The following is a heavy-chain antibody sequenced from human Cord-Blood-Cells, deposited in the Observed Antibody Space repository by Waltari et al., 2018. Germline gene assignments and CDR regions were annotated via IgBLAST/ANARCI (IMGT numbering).Heavy chain of an antibody. CDR3: ARSPPQARDGYNYYFDY. D-gene: IGHD5-12*01. CDR1: GGTFSSYA. Sequence: QVQLVQSGAEVKKPGSSVKVSCKASGGTFSSYAISWVRQAPGQGLEWMGGIVPFQGIANYAQKVQGRVTITADESTSTAFVGLSRLRSEGTAVYYWARSPPQARDGYNYYFDYWGQGTLVTVSS. J-gene: IGHJ4*02. V-gene: IGHV1-69*04. CDR2: IVPFQGIA.